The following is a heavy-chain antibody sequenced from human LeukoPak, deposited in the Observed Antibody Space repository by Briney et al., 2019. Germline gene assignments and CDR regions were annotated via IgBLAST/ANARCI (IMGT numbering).Heavy chain of an antibody. D-gene: IGHD3-10*01. CDR1: GGSFSGYY. Sequence: SETLSLTCAVYGGSFSGYYWSWIRQPPGKGLEWIGEINHSGSTNYNPSLKSRVTISVDTSKNQFSLKLSSVTAADTAVYYCASRGDGVRGATDYWGQGTLVTVSS. CDR3: ASRGDGVRGATDY. V-gene: IGHV4-34*01. CDR2: INHSGST. J-gene: IGHJ4*02.